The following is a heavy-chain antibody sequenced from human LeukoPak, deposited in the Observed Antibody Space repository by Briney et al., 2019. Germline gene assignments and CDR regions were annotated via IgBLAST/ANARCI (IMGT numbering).Heavy chain of an antibody. CDR2: ISSSSTI. Sequence: GGSLRLSCAASGFTFSSYSMNWVRQAQGKGLEWVSYISSSSTIYYADSVKGRFTISRDNAKNSLYLQMNSLRAEDTAVSYCASEYYYYMDVWGKGTTVTVSS. J-gene: IGHJ6*03. CDR3: ASEYYYYMDV. CDR1: GFTFSSYS. V-gene: IGHV3-48*04.